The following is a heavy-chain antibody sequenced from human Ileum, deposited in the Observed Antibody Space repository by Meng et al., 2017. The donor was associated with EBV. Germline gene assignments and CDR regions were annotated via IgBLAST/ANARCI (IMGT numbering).Heavy chain of an antibody. CDR1: GYTFTRYP. J-gene: IGHJ5*02. CDR3: ARDGAGFDP. CDR2: INPSGGST. D-gene: IGHD4/OR15-4a*01. V-gene: IGHV1-46*01. Sequence: QVQLVQSGSELTKPGAPGKVSCKASGYTFTRYPMNWVRQAPGQGLEWMGIINPSGGSTSYAQKFQGRVTMTRDTSTSTVYMELSSLRSEDTAVYYCARDGAGFDPWGQGTLVTVSS.